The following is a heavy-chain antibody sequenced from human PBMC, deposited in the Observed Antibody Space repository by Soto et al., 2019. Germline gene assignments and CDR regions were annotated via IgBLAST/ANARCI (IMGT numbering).Heavy chain of an antibody. J-gene: IGHJ5*02. D-gene: IGHD2-15*01. Sequence: SETLSLTCTVSGGSISSGGYYWSWIRQHPGKGLEWIGYIYYSGTTYYNPSLKSRVTITVDTSKNQFSLKLSSVSAADTALYYCARCSLVVVPAPGFDPWGRGTLVTVSS. CDR1: GGSISSGGYY. CDR2: IYYSGTT. V-gene: IGHV4-31*03. CDR3: ARCSLVVVPAPGFDP.